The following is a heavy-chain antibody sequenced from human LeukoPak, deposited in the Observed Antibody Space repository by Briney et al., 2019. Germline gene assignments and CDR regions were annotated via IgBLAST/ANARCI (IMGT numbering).Heavy chain of an antibody. CDR1: GFTVSSNY. Sequence: PGGSLRLSCAASGFTVSSNYMSWVRQAPGEGLEWVSVIYSGGSTYYADSVKGRFTISRDNSKNTLYLQMNSLRAEDTAVYYCARGTPGGAFDIWGQGTMVTVSS. CDR3: ARGTPGGAFDI. V-gene: IGHV3-53*01. J-gene: IGHJ3*02. D-gene: IGHD1-14*01. CDR2: IYSGGST.